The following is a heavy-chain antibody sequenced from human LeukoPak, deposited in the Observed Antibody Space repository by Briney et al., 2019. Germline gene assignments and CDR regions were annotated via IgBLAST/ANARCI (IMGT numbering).Heavy chain of an antibody. CDR3: ARGSRRQWLVRPFDY. CDR1: GGSISSSSYY. V-gene: IGHV4-39*07. Sequence: SETLSLTCTVSGGSISSSSYYWGWIRQPPGKGLEWIGSIYYSGSTYYNPSLKSRVTISVDTSKNQFSLKLSSVTAADTAVYYCARGSRRQWLVRPFDYWGQGTLVTVSS. J-gene: IGHJ4*02. CDR2: IYYSGST. D-gene: IGHD6-19*01.